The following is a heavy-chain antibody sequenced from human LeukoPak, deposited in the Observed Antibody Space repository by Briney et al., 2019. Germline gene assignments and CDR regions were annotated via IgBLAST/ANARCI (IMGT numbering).Heavy chain of an antibody. Sequence: PGGSLRLSCAAAGFTFNNYAMSWVRQAPGKGLEWVSAISGSGGTTYYADSVKGRFTFSRDNSKNTLYLQMNSLRAEDTAVYYCAKDPDIVVVPAALDYWGQGTLVTVSS. CDR3: AKDPDIVVVPAALDY. V-gene: IGHV3-23*01. J-gene: IGHJ4*02. CDR2: ISGSGGTT. CDR1: GFTFNNYA. D-gene: IGHD2-2*01.